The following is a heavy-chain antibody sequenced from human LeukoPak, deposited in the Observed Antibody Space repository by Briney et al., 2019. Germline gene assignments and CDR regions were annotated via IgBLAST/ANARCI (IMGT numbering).Heavy chain of an antibody. V-gene: IGHV1-46*01. J-gene: IGHJ4*02. CDR2: INPSGGNT. Sequence: ASVKVSCKASGYTFTSYYLHWVRQAPGQGLEWMGIINPSGGNTNYAQKFQDRVTMTRDTSTSTVYMQLSSLRSEVTAVYYCARDEMDSLDYWGQGTLVTVSS. CDR1: GYTFTSYY. CDR3: ARDEMDSLDY. D-gene: IGHD5-24*01.